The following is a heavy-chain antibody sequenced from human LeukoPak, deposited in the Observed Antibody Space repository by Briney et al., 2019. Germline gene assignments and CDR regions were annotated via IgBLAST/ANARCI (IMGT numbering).Heavy chain of an antibody. Sequence: GGPLTLLCGAWGLILRDHYMKGLRQAREGGLEGGSYISSSEGLTHCADSVKGRFTISRDNAKNSLYMQMDNLRAEDKAIYYCARGLLGDCSISNCPRNGMDVWGTGTTVTVSS. CDR1: GLILRDHY. CDR2: ISSSEGLT. D-gene: IGHD2-2*01. V-gene: IGHV3-11*06. CDR3: ARGLLGDCSISNCPRNGMDV. J-gene: IGHJ6*04.